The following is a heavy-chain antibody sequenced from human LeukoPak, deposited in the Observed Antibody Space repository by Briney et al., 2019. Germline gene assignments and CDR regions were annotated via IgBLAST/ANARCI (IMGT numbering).Heavy chain of an antibody. CDR2: IYHSGST. CDR3: AREKVYFDWFHDAFDI. D-gene: IGHD3-9*01. Sequence: SETLSLTCAVSGYSISSGYYWGWIRQPPGKGLEWIGSIYHSGSTYYNPSLKSRVTISVDTSKNQFSLKLSSVTAADTAVYYCAREKVYFDWFHDAFDIWGQGTMVTVSS. J-gene: IGHJ3*02. CDR1: GYSISSGYY. V-gene: IGHV4-38-2*02.